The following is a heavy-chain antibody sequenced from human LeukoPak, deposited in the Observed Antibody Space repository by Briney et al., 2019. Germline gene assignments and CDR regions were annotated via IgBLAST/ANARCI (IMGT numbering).Heavy chain of an antibody. D-gene: IGHD2-15*01. Sequence: PGGSLRLSCAASGFTFSSYAMSWVRQAPGKGLEWVSAISGSGGSTYYADSVKGRFTISRDSSKNTLYLQMNSLRAEDTAVYYCAKWDDLVVAATPCGMDVWGQGTTVTVSS. J-gene: IGHJ6*02. CDR3: AKWDDLVVAATPCGMDV. CDR1: GFTFSSYA. V-gene: IGHV3-23*01. CDR2: ISGSGGST.